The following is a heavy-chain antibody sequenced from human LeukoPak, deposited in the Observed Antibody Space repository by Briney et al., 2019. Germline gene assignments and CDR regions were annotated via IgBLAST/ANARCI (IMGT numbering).Heavy chain of an antibody. V-gene: IGHV4-59*11. CDR1: GGSISSHY. Sequence: PSETLSPTCTVSGGSISSHYWSWIRQPPGKGLEWIGYNYYSGSTNYNPSLKGRVTISVDTSKNQFSLKLSSVTAADTALYYCARDHNFWSGDTSWNYYYMYVGGKGTTVTVSS. D-gene: IGHD3-3*01. CDR3: ARDHNFWSGDTSWNYYYMYV. J-gene: IGHJ6*03. CDR2: NYYSGST.